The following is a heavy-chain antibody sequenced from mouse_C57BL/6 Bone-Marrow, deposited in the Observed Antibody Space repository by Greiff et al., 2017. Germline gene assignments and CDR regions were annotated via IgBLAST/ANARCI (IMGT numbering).Heavy chain of an antibody. V-gene: IGHV1-7*01. CDR2: INPSSGYT. J-gene: IGHJ4*01. CDR3: ARGYYYSSRRLYDNAMDY. Sequence: VQLQQSGAELAKPGASVKLSCKASGYTFTSYWMHWVKQRPGQGLEWIGYINPSSGYTKYNQKFKDKAKLTADKSSSTAYIQLSSLTYEDSAVYYCARGYYYSSRRLYDNAMDYWGQGTSVTVSS. D-gene: IGHD1-1*01. CDR1: GYTFTSYW.